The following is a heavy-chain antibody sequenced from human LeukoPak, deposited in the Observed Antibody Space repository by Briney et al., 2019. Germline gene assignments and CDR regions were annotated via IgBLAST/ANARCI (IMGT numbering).Heavy chain of an antibody. J-gene: IGHJ6*02. D-gene: IGHD2-15*01. CDR2: IYYSGST. Sequence: SETLSLTCTVSGGSISSSSYSWGWIRQPPGQGLEWIGSIYYSGSTYYNPSLKSRVTISVDTSKNQFSLKLSSVTAADTAVYYCASQAGWNYYYGMDVWGQGTTVTVSS. CDR3: ASQAGWNYYYGMDV. V-gene: IGHV4-39*01. CDR1: GGSISSSSYS.